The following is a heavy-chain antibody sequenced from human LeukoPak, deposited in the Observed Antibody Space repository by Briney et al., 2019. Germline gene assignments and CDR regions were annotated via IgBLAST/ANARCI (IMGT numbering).Heavy chain of an antibody. CDR1: GFTFSSYS. CDR3: ARHCSSTSCYTDDAFDI. V-gene: IGHV3-21*01. D-gene: IGHD2-2*02. Sequence: GGSLRLSCAASGFTFSSYSMNWVRQAPGKGLEWVSSISGSSNYIVYADSVKGRFTISRDNAKNSLYLQMNSLRAEDTAVYYCARHCSSTSCYTDDAFDIWGQGTMVTVSS. CDR2: ISGSSNYI. J-gene: IGHJ3*02.